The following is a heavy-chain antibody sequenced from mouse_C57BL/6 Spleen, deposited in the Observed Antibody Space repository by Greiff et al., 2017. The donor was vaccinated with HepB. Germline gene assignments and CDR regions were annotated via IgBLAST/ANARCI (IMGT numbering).Heavy chain of an antibody. V-gene: IGHV1-82*01. CDR2: IYPGDGDT. CDR1: GYAFSSSW. CDR3: AKLGLGWYFDV. Sequence: VQLQQSGPELVKPGASVKISCKASGYAFSSSWMNWVKQRPGKGLEWIGRIYPGDGDTNYNGKFKGKATLTADKSSSTAYMQLSSLTSEDSAVYFCAKLGLGWYFDVWGTGTTVTVSS. J-gene: IGHJ1*03. D-gene: IGHD4-1*01.